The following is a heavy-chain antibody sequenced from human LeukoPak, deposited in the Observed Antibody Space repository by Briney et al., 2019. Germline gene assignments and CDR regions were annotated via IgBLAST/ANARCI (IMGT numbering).Heavy chain of an antibody. CDR1: GFTFSSYS. D-gene: IGHD4-17*01. Sequence: GGSLRLSCAATGFTFSSYSMNWVRQAPGKGLEWVSSISSSSSYIYYADSVKGRFTISGDNAKNSLYLQMNSLRAEDTAVYYCARLDYEKDGFDYWGQGTLVTVSS. J-gene: IGHJ4*02. V-gene: IGHV3-21*01. CDR2: ISSSSSYI. CDR3: ARLDYEKDGFDY.